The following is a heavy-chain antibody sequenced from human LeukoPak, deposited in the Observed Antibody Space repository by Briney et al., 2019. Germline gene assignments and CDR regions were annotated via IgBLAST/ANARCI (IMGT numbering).Heavy chain of an antibody. Sequence: GGSLRLSCAASGFTFSSYAMSWVRQAPGKGLEWVSAISGSGGSTYYADSVKGRFTISRDNSKNTLYLQMNSLRAEDTAVYYCAKDPYRRRLTGSYNWFDPWGQGTLVTVSS. CDR1: GFTFSSYA. V-gene: IGHV3-23*01. CDR2: ISGSGGST. J-gene: IGHJ5*02. D-gene: IGHD3-9*01. CDR3: AKDPYRRRLTGSYNWFDP.